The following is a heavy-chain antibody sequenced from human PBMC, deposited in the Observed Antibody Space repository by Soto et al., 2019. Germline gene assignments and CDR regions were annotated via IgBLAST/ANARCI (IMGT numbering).Heavy chain of an antibody. D-gene: IGHD2-15*01. CDR2: FDPEDGET. Sequence: AASVKVSCKVSGYTLTELSMHWVRQAPGKGLEWMGGFDPEDGETIYAQKFQGRVTMTEDTSTDTAYMELSSLRSEDTAVYYCAIVPGYCSGGSCPGGFDYWGQGTLVTVSS. V-gene: IGHV1-24*01. CDR1: GYTLTELS. CDR3: AIVPGYCSGGSCPGGFDY. J-gene: IGHJ4*02.